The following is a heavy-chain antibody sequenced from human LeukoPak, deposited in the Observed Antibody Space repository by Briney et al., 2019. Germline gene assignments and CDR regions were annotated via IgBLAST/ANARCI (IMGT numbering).Heavy chain of an antibody. J-gene: IGHJ4*02. CDR3: ARFKGGTGFDY. CDR2: ISSSGTA. V-gene: IGHV4-39*01. D-gene: IGHD1-26*01. Sequence: PSETLSLTCGVSGASITTTSFDWAWLRQPPGQDLEWIATISSSGTAYYNPSLMSRVTISVDTSKNQFSLDLRSVTAADTGLFYCARFKGGTGFDYWGQGILVIVSS. CDR1: GASITTTSFD.